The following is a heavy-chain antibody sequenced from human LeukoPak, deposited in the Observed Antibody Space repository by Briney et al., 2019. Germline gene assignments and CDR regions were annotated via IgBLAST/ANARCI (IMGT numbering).Heavy chain of an antibody. CDR2: IYPDDSDT. V-gene: IGHV5-51*01. Sequence: GESLKISCKVSGYSFTSYWIAWVRQMPGKGLEWMWIIYPDDSDTTYNPSFQGQVTISADKSISTAHLQWSSLKASDTAMYYCARRSGNYYGVDYWGQGTLVTVSS. D-gene: IGHD1-26*01. CDR3: ARRSGNYYGVDY. J-gene: IGHJ4*02. CDR1: GYSFTSYW.